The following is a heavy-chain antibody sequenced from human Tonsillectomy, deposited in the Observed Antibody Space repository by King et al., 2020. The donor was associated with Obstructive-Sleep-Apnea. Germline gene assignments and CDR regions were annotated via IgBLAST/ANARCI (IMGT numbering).Heavy chain of an antibody. J-gene: IGHJ4*02. V-gene: IGHV3-30*04. Sequence: VQLVESGGGVVQPGRSLRLSCAASGFSVSNYAMHWVRQAPGKGLEWVAIISDDGSFKFYADSVKGRFTISRDTSKNTLYLQMDSLRTEETAVYYCARELSSGWVLLDYWGQGALVTVSS. CDR1: GFSVSNYA. CDR2: ISDDGSFK. CDR3: ARELSSGWVLLDY. D-gene: IGHD6-19*01.